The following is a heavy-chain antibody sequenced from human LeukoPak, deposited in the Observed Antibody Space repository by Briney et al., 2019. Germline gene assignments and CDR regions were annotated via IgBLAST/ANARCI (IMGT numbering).Heavy chain of an antibody. D-gene: IGHD5-18*01. J-gene: IGHJ6*03. CDR3: ARGVRRGYSYGYYYYYYMDF. V-gene: IGHV1-8*01. CDR1: GYTFTSYD. CDR2: MNPNSGNT. Sequence: ASVKVSCKASGYTFTSYDINWVRQATGQGLEWMGWMNPNSGNTGYAQKFQGRVTMTRNTSISTAYMELSSLRYEETAMYYCARGVRRGYSYGYYYYYYMDFWGKGTTVTISS.